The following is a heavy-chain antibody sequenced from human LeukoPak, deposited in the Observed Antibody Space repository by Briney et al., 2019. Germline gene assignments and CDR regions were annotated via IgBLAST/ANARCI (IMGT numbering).Heavy chain of an antibody. CDR1: GGSISSSSYY. D-gene: IGHD1-26*01. V-gene: IGHV4-39*01. CDR2: IYYSGST. Sequence: PSETLSLTCTVSGGSISSSSYYWGSIRQPPGTGLEWVGSIYYSGSTYYNPSLKSRVTISVDTSKNQFSLKLSSVTAADTAVYYCARQSVVGAKKPEHFDYWGQGNLVTVSS. J-gene: IGHJ4*02. CDR3: ARQSVVGAKKPEHFDY.